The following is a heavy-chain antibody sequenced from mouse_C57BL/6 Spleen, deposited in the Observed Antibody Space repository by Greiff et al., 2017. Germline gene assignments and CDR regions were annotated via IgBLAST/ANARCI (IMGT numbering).Heavy chain of an antibody. CDR3: ARGAKVVSYYAMDY. CDR2: ISSGSSTI. V-gene: IGHV5-17*01. D-gene: IGHD1-1*01. Sequence: EVKVVESGGGLVKPGGSLKLSCAASGFTFSDYGMHWVRQAPEKGLEWFAYISSGSSTIYYADTVKGRFTISRDNAKNTLFLQLTSLMSEDTAMYYGARGAKVVSYYAMDYWGQGTSVTVSS. CDR1: GFTFSDYG. J-gene: IGHJ4*01.